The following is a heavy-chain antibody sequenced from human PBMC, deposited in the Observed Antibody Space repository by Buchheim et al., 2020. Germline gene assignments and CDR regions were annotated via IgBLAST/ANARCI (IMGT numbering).Heavy chain of an antibody. CDR2: ISRGGSPI. CDR1: GFSVSDNH. J-gene: IGHJ6*02. D-gene: IGHD1-14*01. V-gene: IGHV3-11*01. CDR3: GRYNTMDL. Sequence: QVQLVESGGGLVKPGGSLRLSCAASGFSVSDNHMSWIRQAPGKGLEWLSYISRGGSPIQYANSVKGRFTISRDNAKNLLYLQMNSLRVEDTAVYYCGRYNTMDLWGQGTT.